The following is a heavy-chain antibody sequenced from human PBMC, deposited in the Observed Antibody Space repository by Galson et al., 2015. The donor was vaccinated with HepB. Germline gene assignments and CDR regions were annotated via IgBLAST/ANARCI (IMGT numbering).Heavy chain of an antibody. V-gene: IGHV1-2*02. J-gene: IGHJ3*02. Sequence: SVKVSCKASGYTFTGYYIYWVRQAPGQGLEWMGWINPDSGGTTYAQKFQGGVTMSRDTSITTAYMELSRLTSDDTAVYYCARVIGDFHAFDIWGQGTMVTVSA. D-gene: IGHD3-22*01. CDR1: GYTFTGYY. CDR3: ARVIGDFHAFDI. CDR2: INPDSGGT.